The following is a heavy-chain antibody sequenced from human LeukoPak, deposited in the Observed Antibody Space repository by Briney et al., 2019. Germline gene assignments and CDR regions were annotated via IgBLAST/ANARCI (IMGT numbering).Heavy chain of an antibody. J-gene: IGHJ4*02. CDR3: ARDRVLVYGSGSYGY. CDR2: IDTSSIYT. CDR1: GFTFSTYT. V-gene: IGHV3-21*01. Sequence: GGSLRLSCAASGFTFSTYTMPWVRQAPGKGLEWVSAIDTSSIYTYYADSVKGRFTISRDNAKKSLYLQMNSLRAEDTAVYYCARDRVLVYGSGSYGYWGQGTLVTVSS. D-gene: IGHD3-10*01.